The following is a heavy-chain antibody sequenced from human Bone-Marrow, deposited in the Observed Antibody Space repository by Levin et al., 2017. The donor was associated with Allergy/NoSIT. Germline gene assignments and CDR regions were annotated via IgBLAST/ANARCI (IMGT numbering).Heavy chain of an antibody. CDR2: ITSRGSGV. Sequence: GESLKISCAASGFSLSQSNINWVRQAPGKGLEWVSSITSRGSGVFYSASVKGRFTISRDKSKNLVSLQMDSLGVDDGAVYYCARAPRDSGSYGMDIWGPGTTVTVSS. V-gene: IGHV3-21*01. CDR3: ARAPRDSGSYGMDI. D-gene: IGHD1-26*01. CDR1: GFSLSQSN. J-gene: IGHJ6*02.